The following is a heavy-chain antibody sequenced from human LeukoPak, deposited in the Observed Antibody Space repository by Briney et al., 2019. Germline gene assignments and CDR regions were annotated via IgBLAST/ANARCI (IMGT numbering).Heavy chain of an antibody. CDR3: AKEGVTTVVTSRVYYFDY. J-gene: IGHJ4*02. CDR2: ISGSGGST. CDR1: GFTFSSYA. D-gene: IGHD4-23*01. V-gene: IGHV3-23*01. Sequence: GGSLRLSYAASGFTFSSYAMSWVRQAPGKGLEWVSAISGSGGSTYYADSVKGRFTISRDNSKNTLYLQMNSLRAEDTAVYYCAKEGVTTVVTSRVYYFDYWGQGTLVTVSS.